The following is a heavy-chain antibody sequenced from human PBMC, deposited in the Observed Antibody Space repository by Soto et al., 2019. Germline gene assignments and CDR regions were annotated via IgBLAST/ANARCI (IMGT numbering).Heavy chain of an antibody. CDR3: ARGSADPQGYDSSGYYSY. J-gene: IGHJ4*02. Sequence: LSLTCAVSGGSISSGGYSWSWIRQPPGKGLEWIGYIYHSGSTYYNPSLKSRVTISVDRSKNQFSLKLSSVTAADTAVYYCARGSADPQGYDSSGYYSYWGQGTLVTVSS. CDR1: GGSISSGGYS. CDR2: IYHSGST. D-gene: IGHD3-22*01. V-gene: IGHV4-30-2*01.